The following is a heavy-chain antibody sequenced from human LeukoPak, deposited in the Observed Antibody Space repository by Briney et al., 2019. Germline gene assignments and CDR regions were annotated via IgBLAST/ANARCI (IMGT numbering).Heavy chain of an antibody. CDR2: INTNTGNP. CDR3: ARGPTYSSGYRFDY. J-gene: IGHJ4*02. Sequence: GASVKVSCKASGYTFTAYAMIWVRQAPGQGLEWMGWINTNTGNPTYAQGFTGRFVFSLDTSVSTAYLQISSLKAEDSAVYYCARGPTYSSGYRFDYWGQGTLVTVSS. CDR1: GYTFTAYA. V-gene: IGHV7-4-1*02. D-gene: IGHD3-22*01.